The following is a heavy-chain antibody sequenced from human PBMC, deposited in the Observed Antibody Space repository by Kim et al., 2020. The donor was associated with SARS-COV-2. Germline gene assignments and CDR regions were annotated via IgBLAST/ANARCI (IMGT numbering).Heavy chain of an antibody. J-gene: IGHJ4*01. CDR1: GFTFSSYS. CDR3: AIRVGYSSSWYYLFDY. CDR2: ISSSSSYI. D-gene: IGHD6-13*01. Sequence: GGSLRLSCAASGFTFSSYSMNWVRQAPGKGLEWVSSISSSSSYIDYADSVKGRFTISRDNAKNSLYLQMNSLRAEDTAVYYCAIRVGYSSSWYYLFDYLG. V-gene: IGHV3-21*01.